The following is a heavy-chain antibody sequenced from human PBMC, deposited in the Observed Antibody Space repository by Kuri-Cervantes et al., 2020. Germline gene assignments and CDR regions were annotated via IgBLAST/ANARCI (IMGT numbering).Heavy chain of an antibody. J-gene: IGHJ4*02. Sequence: ASVKVSCKVSGYTLTELSMHWVRQAPGKGLEWMGIINFSGGSTSYAQKFQGRVTMTRDTSTSTVYMELSSLRSEDTAVYYCARAGTVGPTTGYFDYWGQGTLVTVSS. D-gene: IGHD1-26*01. CDR1: GYTLTELS. CDR3: ARAGTVGPTTGYFDY. CDR2: INFSGGST. V-gene: IGHV1-46*01.